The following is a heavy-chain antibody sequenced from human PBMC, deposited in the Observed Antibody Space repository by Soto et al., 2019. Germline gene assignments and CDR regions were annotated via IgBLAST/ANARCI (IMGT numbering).Heavy chain of an antibody. J-gene: IGHJ4*02. CDR1: GFTFSSYG. Sequence: QVQLVESGGGVAQPGRSLRLSCAASGFTFSSYGMHWVRQAPGKGLEWVAVIWYDGSNKYYADSVKGRFTISRDNSKNTLYLQMNSLRAEDTAVYYCAGNSRGYLDYWGQGTLVTVSS. CDR2: IWYDGSNK. V-gene: IGHV3-33*01. CDR3: AGNSRGYLDY. D-gene: IGHD3-10*01.